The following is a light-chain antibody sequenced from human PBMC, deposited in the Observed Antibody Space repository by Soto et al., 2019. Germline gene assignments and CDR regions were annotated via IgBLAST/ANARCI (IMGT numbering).Light chain of an antibody. CDR3: SSYTSSSTLEV. V-gene: IGLV2-14*01. Sequence: QSVLTQPASVSGSPGQSITISCTGTSSDVGGYNYVSWYQQHPGKAPKLIIYDVTNRPSGVSNRFSGSKSGNTASLTISGLQAEDEADYSCSSYTSSSTLEVFGTGTKLTVL. CDR2: DVT. J-gene: IGLJ1*01. CDR1: SSDVGGYNY.